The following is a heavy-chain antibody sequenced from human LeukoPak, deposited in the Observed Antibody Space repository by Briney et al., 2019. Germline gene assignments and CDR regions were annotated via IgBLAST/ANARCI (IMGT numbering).Heavy chain of an antibody. D-gene: IGHD3-22*01. Sequence: GSSVKVSCKASGGTFSSYAISWVRQAPGQGLEWMGGIIPIFGTANYAQKFQGRVTITADKSTSTAYMELSSLRSEDTAVYYCARHGRYYYDSSGPDAFDIWGQGTMVTVSS. V-gene: IGHV1-69*06. J-gene: IGHJ3*02. CDR2: IIPIFGTA. CDR3: ARHGRYYYDSSGPDAFDI. CDR1: GGTFSSYA.